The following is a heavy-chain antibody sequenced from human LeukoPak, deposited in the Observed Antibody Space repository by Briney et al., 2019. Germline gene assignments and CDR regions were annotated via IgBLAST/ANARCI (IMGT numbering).Heavy chain of an antibody. CDR1: GYTFTNYG. CDR2: ISAYNGNT. CDR3: ARGSGSMVRGVIMGEIWFDP. V-gene: IGHV1-18*04. D-gene: IGHD3-10*01. J-gene: IGHJ5*02. Sequence: ASVKVSCKASGYTFTNYGISWVRQAPGQGLEWMGWISAYNGNTNYAQKVQGRVTMTTDTSTSTAYMELRSLRSDDTAVYYCARGSGSMVRGVIMGEIWFDPWGQGTLVTVSS.